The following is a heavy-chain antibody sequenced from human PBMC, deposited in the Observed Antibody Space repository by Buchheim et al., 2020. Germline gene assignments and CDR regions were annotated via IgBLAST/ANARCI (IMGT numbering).Heavy chain of an antibody. CDR2: ISYDGSNK. V-gene: IGHV3-30*18. D-gene: IGHD2-21*01. CDR1: GFTFSSYG. J-gene: IGHJ4*02. Sequence: QVQLVESGGGVVQPGRSLRLSCAASGFTFSSYGMHWVRQAPGKGLEWVAVISYDGSNKYSADSVKGRFTISRDNSKNTLYLQMNSLRAEDTAVYYCAKPGAYCGGDCYFDYWGQGTL. CDR3: AKPGAYCGGDCYFDY.